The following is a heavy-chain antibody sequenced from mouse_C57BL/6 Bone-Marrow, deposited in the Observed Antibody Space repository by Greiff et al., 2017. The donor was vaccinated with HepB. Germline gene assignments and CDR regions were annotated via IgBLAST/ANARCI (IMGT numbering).Heavy chain of an antibody. Sequence: EVQLQQSGPGLVKPSQSLSLTCSVTGYSITSGYYWNWIRQFPGNKLEWMGYISYDGSNNYNPSLKNRISITRDTSKNQFFLKLNSVTTEDTATYYCASDRRTGYYYAMDYCGQGTSVIVSS. V-gene: IGHV3-6*01. CDR3: ASDRRTGYYYAMDY. CDR2: ISYDGSN. CDR1: GYSITSGYY. J-gene: IGHJ4*01. D-gene: IGHD4-1*01.